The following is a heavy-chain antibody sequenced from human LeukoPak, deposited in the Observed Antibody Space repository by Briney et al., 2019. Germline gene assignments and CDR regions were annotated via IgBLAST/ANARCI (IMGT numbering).Heavy chain of an antibody. J-gene: IGHJ4*02. CDR2: ISYDGSNK. D-gene: IGHD3-9*01. Sequence: GGSLRLSCAASGFTFSSYAMHWVRQAPGKGLEWVAVISYDGSNKYYADSVKGRFTISRDNAKNSLYLQMNSLRAEDTAVYYCARGVVRYFDYWGQGALVTVSS. CDR1: GFTFSSYA. CDR3: ARGVVRYFDY. V-gene: IGHV3-30-3*01.